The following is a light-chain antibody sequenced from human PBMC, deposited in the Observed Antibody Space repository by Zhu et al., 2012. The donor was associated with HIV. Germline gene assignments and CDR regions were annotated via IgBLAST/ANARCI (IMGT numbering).Light chain of an antibody. CDR3: QQRSNWLT. CDR2: DAS. Sequence: PGERATVSCRASQSVSSFLAWYQQKPGQAPRLLIYDASNRATGIPARFSGSGSGRDFTLTISSLEPEDFAVYYCQQRSNWLTFGGGTTVEIK. CDR1: QSVSSF. V-gene: IGKV3-11*02. J-gene: IGKJ4*01.